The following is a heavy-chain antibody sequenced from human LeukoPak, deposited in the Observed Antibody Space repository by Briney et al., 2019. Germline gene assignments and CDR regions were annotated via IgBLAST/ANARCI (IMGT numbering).Heavy chain of an antibody. D-gene: IGHD2-2*01. J-gene: IGHJ4*02. CDR1: GFTFRNYA. CDR2: ISGSGYST. Sequence: GGTLRLSCAGSGFTFRNYAMSWVRQAPGKGLEWVSAISGSGYSTYYADSVKGRFTISRDTSKNTLYLQMNSLRAEDTAVYYCAKDDCSSTSCRFDYWGQGTLVTVSS. V-gene: IGHV3-23*01. CDR3: AKDDCSSTSCRFDY.